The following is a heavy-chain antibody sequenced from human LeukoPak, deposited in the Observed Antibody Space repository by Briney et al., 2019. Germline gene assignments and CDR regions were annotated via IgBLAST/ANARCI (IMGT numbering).Heavy chain of an antibody. Sequence: GGSLRFPCAASGFTFSGSAMNWVRQPSGKGLEWVGRLRSNANSYATAYAASVKGRFTISRDDSKNTAYLQMNSLKTEDTAVYYCTRSVATSRNYYYYYYMDVWGKGTTVTVSS. CDR2: LRSNANSYAT. CDR1: GFTFSGSA. V-gene: IGHV3-73*01. CDR3: TRSVATSRNYYYYYYMDV. J-gene: IGHJ6*03. D-gene: IGHD5-12*01.